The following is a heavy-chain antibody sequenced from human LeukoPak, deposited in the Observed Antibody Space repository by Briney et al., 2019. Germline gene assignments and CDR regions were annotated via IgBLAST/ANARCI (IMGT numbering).Heavy chain of an antibody. CDR1: GFTFSSYG. D-gene: IGHD4/OR15-4a*01. CDR3: AKDHLVPTGDYYYYGMDV. CDR2: ISYDGSNK. Sequence: PGRSLRLSCAASGFTFSSYGMHWVRQAPGKGLEWVAVISYDGSNKYYADSVKGRFTISRDNSKNTLYLQMNSLRAEDTAVYYCAKDHLVPTGDYYYYGMDVWGQGTTVTVSS. J-gene: IGHJ6*02. V-gene: IGHV3-30*18.